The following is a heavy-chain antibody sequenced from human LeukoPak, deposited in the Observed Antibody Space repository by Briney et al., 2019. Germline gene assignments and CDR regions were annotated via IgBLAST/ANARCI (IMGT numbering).Heavy chain of an antibody. CDR3: AKVYYYDSSGYYSDY. Sequence: ASVKVSCKASGYTFTGYYMHWVRQAPGQGLEWMGWINPNSGGTNYAQKFQGRVTMTRDTSISTAYMELSRLRSDDTAVCYCAKVYYYDSSGYYSDYWGQGTLVTVSS. CDR1: GYTFTGYY. D-gene: IGHD3-22*01. V-gene: IGHV1-2*02. J-gene: IGHJ4*02. CDR2: INPNSGGT.